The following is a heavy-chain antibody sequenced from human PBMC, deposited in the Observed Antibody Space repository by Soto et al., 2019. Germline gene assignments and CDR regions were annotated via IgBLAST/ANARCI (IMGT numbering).Heavy chain of an antibody. CDR1: GFTFSSFW. V-gene: IGHV3-7*01. CDR2: IRPDGGAK. J-gene: IGHJ3*02. D-gene: IGHD1-1*01. CDR3: ARNPHGDVAGGTI. Sequence: GGSLRLSCAASGFTFSSFWMNWVRQAPGKGLEWVANIRPDGGAKYYVDSVEGRFTISRDNAKNSLYLEMSSLRAEDTAVYYCARNPHGDVAGGTICGQGTLVTVSS.